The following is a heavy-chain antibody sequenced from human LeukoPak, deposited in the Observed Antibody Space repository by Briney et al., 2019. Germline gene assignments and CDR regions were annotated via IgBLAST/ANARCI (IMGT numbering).Heavy chain of an antibody. CDR1: GFIFSNYN. CDR2: ISSSSGTI. D-gene: IGHD5-18*01. V-gene: IGHV3-48*01. Sequence: PGGSLRLSCAASGFIFSNYNMNWVRQTPGKGQEWLSYISSSSGTIYYADSVKGRFTISGDNAKNSLYLQMNSLRAEDTAVYYCARALGYSYGYAVDYWGQGTLVTVSS. CDR3: ARALGYSYGYAVDY. J-gene: IGHJ4*02.